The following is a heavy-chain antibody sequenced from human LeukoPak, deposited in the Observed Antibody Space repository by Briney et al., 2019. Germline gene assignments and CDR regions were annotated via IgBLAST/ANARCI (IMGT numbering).Heavy chain of an antibody. J-gene: IGHJ6*03. V-gene: IGHV4-59*08. CDR3: ARVSAAGSYYYYTDV. CDR1: GGSISSYY. Sequence: SETLSLTCTVSGGSISSYYWSWIRQPPGKGLEWIGYIYYCGSTNYNPSLKNRVTVPVDTSKHQFFLNLTSVTAADQAVYSCARVSAAGSYYYYTDVWGKGTTVTISS. CDR2: IYYCGST. D-gene: IGHD1-1*01.